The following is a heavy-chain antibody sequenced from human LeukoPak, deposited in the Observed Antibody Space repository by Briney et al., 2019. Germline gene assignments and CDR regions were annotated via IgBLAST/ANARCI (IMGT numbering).Heavy chain of an antibody. D-gene: IGHD1-26*01. V-gene: IGHV4-59*01. CDR2: IYYSGST. CDR3: ARHSGSYVGDAFDI. J-gene: IGHJ3*02. CDR1: GGPISSYY. Sequence: SETLSLTCTVSGGPISSYYWSWIRQPPGKGLEWIGYIYYSGSTNYNPSLKSRVTISVDTSKNQFSLKLSSVTAADTAVYYCARHSGSYVGDAFDIWGQGTMVTVSS.